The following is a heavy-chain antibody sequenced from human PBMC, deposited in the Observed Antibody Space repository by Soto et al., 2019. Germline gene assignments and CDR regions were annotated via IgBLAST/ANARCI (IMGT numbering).Heavy chain of an antibody. V-gene: IGHV4-31*03. CDR2: IYYSGST. J-gene: IGHJ6*02. Sequence: SEILSLTCTVSGGSISSGGYYWSWIRQHPGKGLEWIGYIYYSGSTYYNPSLKSRVTISVDTSKNQFSLKLSSVTAADTAVYYCARGYDSSGYYQYYYYGMDVWGQGTTVTVSS. CDR1: GGSISSGGYY. D-gene: IGHD3-22*01. CDR3: ARGYDSSGYYQYYYYGMDV.